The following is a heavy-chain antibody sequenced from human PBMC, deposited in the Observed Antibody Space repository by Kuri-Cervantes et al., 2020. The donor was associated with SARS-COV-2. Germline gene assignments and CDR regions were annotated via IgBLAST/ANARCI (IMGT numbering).Heavy chain of an antibody. CDR1: GFTFSSYW. V-gene: IGHV3-23*01. CDR2: ISGSGGST. Sequence: GESLKISCAASGFTFSSYWMSWVRQAPGKGLEWVSAISGSGGSTYYADSVKGRFTISRDNSKNTLYLQMNSLRAEDTAVYYCARNPTYGDYPYWYFDLWGRGTLVTVSS. CDR3: ARNPTYGDYPYWYFDL. J-gene: IGHJ2*01. D-gene: IGHD4-17*01.